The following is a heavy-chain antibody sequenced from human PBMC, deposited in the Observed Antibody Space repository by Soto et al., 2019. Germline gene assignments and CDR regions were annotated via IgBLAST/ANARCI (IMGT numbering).Heavy chain of an antibody. CDR1: GFTFSDHY. CDR3: TRGHHSMDV. Sequence: QVQLVESGGGLAKPGGSLRLSCAASGFTFSDHYMSWIRQAPGKGLEWISYINPSGTYTHYADSVKGRFTISRDNAENSLYLQMNSLRAADTALYYCTRGHHSMDVWGQGATVTVSS. CDR2: INPSGTYT. J-gene: IGHJ6*02. D-gene: IGHD5-18*01. V-gene: IGHV3-11*06.